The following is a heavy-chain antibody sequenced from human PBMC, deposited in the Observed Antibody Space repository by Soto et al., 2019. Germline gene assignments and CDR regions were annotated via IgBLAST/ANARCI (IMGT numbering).Heavy chain of an antibody. J-gene: IGHJ4*02. V-gene: IGHV3-30*18. CDR2: ISYDGNRS. CDR1: GFTFSNYG. D-gene: IGHD6-19*01. CDR3: EKRGCSNTGWYGLDY. Sequence: QVQLEESGGGVVQPGRSLRLSCAASGFTFSNYGMHWVRQAPGKGLEWVAVISYDGNRSWCADSVKGRFTISRDNSKNPLSLEMNRLKTDNTAVYYCEKRGCSNTGWYGLDYWGQGTLVTVSA.